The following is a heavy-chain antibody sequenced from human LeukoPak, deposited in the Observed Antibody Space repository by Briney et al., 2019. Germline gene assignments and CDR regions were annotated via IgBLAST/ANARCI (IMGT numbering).Heavy chain of an antibody. CDR1: GFTFSSYS. D-gene: IGHD1-26*01. Sequence: GGSLRLSCAASGFTFSSYSMNWVRQAPGKGLEWVSSISSSSYIYYADSVKGRFTISRDNAKNSLYLQMNSLRAEDTAVYYCARDSGGSYYISALDAFDIWGQGTMVTVSS. J-gene: IGHJ3*02. CDR3: ARDSGGSYYISALDAFDI. V-gene: IGHV3-21*01. CDR2: ISSSSYI.